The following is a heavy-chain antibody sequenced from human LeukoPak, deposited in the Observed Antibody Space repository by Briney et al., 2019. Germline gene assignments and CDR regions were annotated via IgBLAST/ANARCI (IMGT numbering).Heavy chain of an antibody. CDR1: GFTFSNYW. Sequence: GGSLRLSCAASGFTFSNYWMTWVRQAPGKGLEWVANINRDGSERYYVDSVKGRFTISRDDAKSSLYLQMDSLRAEDTAVYYCARRNAMDVWGQGTTVIVFS. CDR3: ARRNAMDV. J-gene: IGHJ6*02. V-gene: IGHV3-7*03. CDR2: INRDGSER.